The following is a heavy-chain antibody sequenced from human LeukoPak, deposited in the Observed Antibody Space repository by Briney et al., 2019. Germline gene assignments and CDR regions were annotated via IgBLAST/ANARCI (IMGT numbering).Heavy chain of an antibody. Sequence: PGGSLRLSCAASGFTFSSYSMNWVRQAPGKGLEWVSYISSSSSTIYYADSVKGRFTISRDNAKNSLYLQMNSLRAEDTAVYYCARGHGDNPFDYWGQGTLVTVSS. CDR1: GFTFSSYS. CDR3: ARGHGDNPFDY. D-gene: IGHD4-23*01. V-gene: IGHV3-48*01. J-gene: IGHJ4*02. CDR2: ISSSSSTI.